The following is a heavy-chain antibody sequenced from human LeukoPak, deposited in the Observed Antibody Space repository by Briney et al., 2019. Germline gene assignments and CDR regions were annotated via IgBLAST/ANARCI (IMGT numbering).Heavy chain of an antibody. Sequence: PSETLSLTCVASGYSISSGYYWGWIRQPPGKGLEWIRSIYHSGSTYYNPSLKSRVTISVDTSKNQFSLKLSSVTAADTAVYYCARSFSGTVIFRYWGQGTLVTVSS. CDR3: ARSFSGTVIFRY. V-gene: IGHV4-38-2*01. D-gene: IGHD3/OR15-3a*01. J-gene: IGHJ4*02. CDR2: IYHSGST. CDR1: GYSISSGYY.